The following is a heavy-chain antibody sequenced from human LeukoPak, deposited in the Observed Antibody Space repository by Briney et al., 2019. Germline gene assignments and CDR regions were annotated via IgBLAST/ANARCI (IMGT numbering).Heavy chain of an antibody. V-gene: IGHV3-53*01. Sequence: AGGSLRLSCAASGFTVSTNYMSWVRQAPGKGLEWVSIIYSGGGTYYADSVKGRFTISRDNSKSTFYLQMNSLRAEDTAVYYCAKDSGWLRFHYWGQGTLVTVSS. D-gene: IGHD5-12*01. CDR3: AKDSGWLRFHY. J-gene: IGHJ4*02. CDR2: IYSGGGT. CDR1: GFTVSTNY.